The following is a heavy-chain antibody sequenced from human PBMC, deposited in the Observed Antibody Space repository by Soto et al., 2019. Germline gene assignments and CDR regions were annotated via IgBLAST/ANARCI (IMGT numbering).Heavy chain of an antibody. J-gene: IGHJ6*02. D-gene: IGHD5-12*01. Sequence: EVRLVESGGGLVPPGGSLRLSCAASGFTFSSYSMNWVRQAPGKGLEWVSYISSSSSTIYYADSVKGRITITRDNAKISLYLQMNILRDVDMAVYYCARIRGYGYYYYGMDVWGRGTTVTVSS. CDR1: GFTFSSYS. V-gene: IGHV3-48*02. CDR2: ISSSSSTI. CDR3: ARIRGYGYYYYGMDV.